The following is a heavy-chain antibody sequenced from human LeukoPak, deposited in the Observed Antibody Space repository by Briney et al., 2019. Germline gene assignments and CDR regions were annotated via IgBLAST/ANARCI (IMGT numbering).Heavy chain of an antibody. CDR1: GFTFSSYS. CDR3: ARDRLTVRYYFDY. Sequence: GGSLRLSCAASGFTFSSYSMNWVRQAPGKGLEWVSYISTSSSTIYYADSVKGRFTISRDNSKNTLYLQMNSLRAEDTAVYYCARDRLTVRYYFDYWGQGTLVTVSS. CDR2: ISTSSSTI. D-gene: IGHD1-14*01. V-gene: IGHV3-48*01. J-gene: IGHJ4*02.